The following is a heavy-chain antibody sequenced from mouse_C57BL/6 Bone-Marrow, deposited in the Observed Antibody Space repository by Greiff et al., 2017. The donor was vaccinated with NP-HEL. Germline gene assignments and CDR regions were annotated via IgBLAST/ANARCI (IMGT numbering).Heavy chain of an antibody. J-gene: IGHJ1*03. CDR1: GFTFSSYG. CDR3: ARRTIRYFDV. CDR2: ISSGGSYT. D-gene: IGHD1-1*02. V-gene: IGHV5-6*01. Sequence: EVQRVESGGDLVKPGGSLKLSCAASGFTFSSYGKSWVRQTPDKRLEWVATISSGGSYTYYPDSVKGRFTISRDNAKNTLYLQMSSLKSEDTAMYYCARRTIRYFDVWGTGTTVTVSS.